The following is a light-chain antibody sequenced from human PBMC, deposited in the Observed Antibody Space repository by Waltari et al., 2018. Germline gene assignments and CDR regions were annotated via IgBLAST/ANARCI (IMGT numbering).Light chain of an antibody. CDR1: STDVGAYNY. J-gene: IGLJ3*02. CDR3: CSYTGTYTHWV. Sequence: QSALTQPRSVSGSPGQSVTISCTGTSTDVGAYNYVSWHQQHPGNAPKLMIYDVSKRPSGVPDRFSASKSGNTASLTISGLQAEDEADYYCCSYTGTYTHWVFGGGTKLTVL. V-gene: IGLV2-11*01. CDR2: DVS.